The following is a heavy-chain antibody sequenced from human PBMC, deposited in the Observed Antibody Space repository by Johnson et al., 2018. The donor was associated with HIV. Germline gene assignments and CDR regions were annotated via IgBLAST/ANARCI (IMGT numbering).Heavy chain of an antibody. J-gene: IGHJ3*02. CDR3: ARELGSSWYGAFDI. Sequence: QVQLVESGGGVVQPGRSLRLSCAASGFTFSSYAMHWVRQAPGKGLARVSGISWYSGNIAFADSVKGPFTISRDNSKNTLCLQMNSLRAEDTAGYYCARELGSSWYGAFDIWGQGTMVTVSS. CDR2: ISWYSGNI. CDR1: GFTFSSYA. V-gene: IGHV3-30-3*01. D-gene: IGHD6-13*01.